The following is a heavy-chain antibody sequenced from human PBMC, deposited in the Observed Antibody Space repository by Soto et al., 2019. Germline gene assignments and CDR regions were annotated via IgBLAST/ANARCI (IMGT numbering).Heavy chain of an antibody. Sequence: PSETLSLTCTVSGGSISSGNFSWTWIRQPPGKGLEWIAYIFHTGSTFYNSSLKPRVSISVDRSKNQFSLKLKSVTETDTAVYYCARVKVGDLFRFNWFFDLWGQGTPVTVSS. D-gene: IGHD3-3*01. CDR1: GGSISSGNFS. CDR2: IFHTGST. V-gene: IGHV4-30-2*01. CDR3: ARVKVGDLFRFNWFFDL. J-gene: IGHJ5*02.